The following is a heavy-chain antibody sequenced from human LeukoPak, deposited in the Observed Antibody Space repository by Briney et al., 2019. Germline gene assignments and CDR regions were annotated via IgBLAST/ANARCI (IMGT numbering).Heavy chain of an antibody. Sequence: GGSLRLSCAASGFTFSRYWMSWVRQAPGKGLEWVANIKEDGTVKYYVESVKGRFTISRDNAKNSLYLQMNSLRAEDTAVYYCAASITMFDYWGQGTLVIVS. CDR2: IKEDGTVK. CDR3: AASITMFDY. D-gene: IGHD3-10*01. CDR1: GFTFSRYW. J-gene: IGHJ4*02. V-gene: IGHV3-7*02.